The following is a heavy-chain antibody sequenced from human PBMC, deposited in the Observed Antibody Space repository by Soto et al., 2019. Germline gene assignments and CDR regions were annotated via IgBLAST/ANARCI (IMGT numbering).Heavy chain of an antibody. D-gene: IGHD6-19*01. Sequence: QVQLVESGGGVVQPGRSLRLSCVASGYTFSSYGMHWVRQAPGKGLEWVAVIWYDGSNKYYADSVKGRFTISRDNSKNTLYLQMNSLRAEDTAVYYCARGGIAVARPFGKSYYYGMDVWGQGTTVTVSS. CDR1: GYTFSSYG. CDR3: ARGGIAVARPFGKSYYYGMDV. CDR2: IWYDGSNK. J-gene: IGHJ6*02. V-gene: IGHV3-33*01.